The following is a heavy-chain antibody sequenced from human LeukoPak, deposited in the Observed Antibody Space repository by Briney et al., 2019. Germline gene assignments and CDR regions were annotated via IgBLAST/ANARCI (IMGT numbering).Heavy chain of an antibody. CDR3: AKAAGRATAVAGTLTFDY. Sequence: GGTLRLSCAASGFTFSSYAIGWVRQAPGKGLEWVSAISGSGGSTYYADSVKGRFTISRDNSKNTLYLQMNSLRAEDTAVYYCAKAAGRATAVAGTLTFDYWGQGTLVTVSS. D-gene: IGHD6-19*01. CDR1: GFTFSSYA. J-gene: IGHJ4*02. V-gene: IGHV3-23*01. CDR2: ISGSGGST.